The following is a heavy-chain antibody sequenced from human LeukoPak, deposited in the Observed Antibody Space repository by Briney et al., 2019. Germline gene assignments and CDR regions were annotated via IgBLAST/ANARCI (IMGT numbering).Heavy chain of an antibody. Sequence: SETLSLTCTVSGDSISSYYWSWIRQPPGKGLEWIGYIYYSGSTEYNPSLKSRVTILVDTSKNQFSLKLSSVAAADTAVYYCASGYGSGSYRDAFDIWGQGTMVTVSS. CDR1: GDSISSYY. J-gene: IGHJ3*02. V-gene: IGHV4-59*01. CDR3: ASGYGSGSYRDAFDI. CDR2: IYYSGST. D-gene: IGHD3-10*01.